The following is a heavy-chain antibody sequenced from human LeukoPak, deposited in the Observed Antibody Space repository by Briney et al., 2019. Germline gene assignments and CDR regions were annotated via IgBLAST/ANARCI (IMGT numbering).Heavy chain of an antibody. D-gene: IGHD4-11*01. CDR3: TRGDYSNYVPLDY. J-gene: IGHJ4*02. CDR2: IKNKAGGETT. CDR1: GFSLSNAW. V-gene: IGHV3-15*07. Sequence: GGSLRLSCAASGFSLSNAWMNWVRQAPGKGLEWVGRIKNKAGGETTDYAAPVKGRFSISRDDSENMLYLQLNSLKIEDTAVYYCTRGDYSNYVPLDYWGQGTLVTVSS.